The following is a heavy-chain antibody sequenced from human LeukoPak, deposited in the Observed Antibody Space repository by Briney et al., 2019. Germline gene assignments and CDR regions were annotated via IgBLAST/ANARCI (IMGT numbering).Heavy chain of an antibody. CDR2: IYYSGST. V-gene: IGHV4-31*03. Sequence: SETLSLTCTVSGGSISSGGYYWSWIRQHPGKGLEWIGYIYYSGSTYYNPSLKSRVTISVDTSKNQFSLKLSSVTAADTAVYYCARERLLVGANHYYGMDVWGQGTTVTVSS. J-gene: IGHJ6*02. CDR3: ARERLLVGANHYYGMDV. D-gene: IGHD1-26*01. CDR1: GGSISSGGYY.